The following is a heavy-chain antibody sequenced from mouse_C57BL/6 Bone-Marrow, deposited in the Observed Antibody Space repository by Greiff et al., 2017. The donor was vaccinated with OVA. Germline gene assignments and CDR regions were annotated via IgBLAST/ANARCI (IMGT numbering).Heavy chain of an antibody. CDR2: IHPNSGST. Sequence: QVQLQQPGAELVKPGASVKLSCKASGYTFTSYWMHWVKQRPGQGLEWIGMIHPNSGSTNYNEKFKSKATLTVDKSSSTAYMQLSSLTSEDSAVYYCALDDYDWYFDVWGTGTTVTVSS. J-gene: IGHJ1*03. D-gene: IGHD2-4*01. V-gene: IGHV1-64*01. CDR1: GYTFTSYW. CDR3: ALDDYDWYFDV.